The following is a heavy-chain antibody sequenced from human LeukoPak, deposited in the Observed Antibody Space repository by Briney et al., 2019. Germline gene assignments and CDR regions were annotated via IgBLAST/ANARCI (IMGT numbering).Heavy chain of an antibody. CDR2: ISGSGGST. D-gene: IGHD3-22*01. Sequence: GGSLRLSCAASGFTFSSYAMSWVRQAPGKGLEWVSAISGSGGSTYSADSVKGRFTISRDNSKNTLYLQMNSLRAEDTAVYYCAADSSGANWFDPWGQGTLVTVSS. J-gene: IGHJ5*02. CDR3: AADSSGANWFDP. V-gene: IGHV3-23*01. CDR1: GFTFSSYA.